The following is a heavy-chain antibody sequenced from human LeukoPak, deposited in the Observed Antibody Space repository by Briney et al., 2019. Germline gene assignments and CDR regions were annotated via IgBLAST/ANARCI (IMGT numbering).Heavy chain of an antibody. J-gene: IGHJ4*02. Sequence: GASVKVSCKVSGYTLTELSMHWVRQAPGKGLEWMGGLDPEDGETHYAQMFQGRGTMTEDTFTDTAYMERGSLRSEEKGVFYCAPSLISTYYDVVTGPPRDWGQGTLVTVSS. V-gene: IGHV1-24*01. CDR1: GYTLTELS. CDR2: LDPEDGET. CDR3: APSLISTYYDVVTGPPRD. D-gene: IGHD3-9*01.